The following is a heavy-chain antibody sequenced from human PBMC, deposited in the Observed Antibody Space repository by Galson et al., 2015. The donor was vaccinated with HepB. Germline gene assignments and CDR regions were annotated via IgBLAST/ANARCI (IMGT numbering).Heavy chain of an antibody. J-gene: IGHJ6*02. Sequence: SLRLSCAASGFTFSSYGMTWVRQAPGKGLEWVAVISYDGSNKYYADSVKGRFTISRDNSKNTLYLQMNSLRAEDTAVYYCALLLCFGGYSHYYYYGMDGWGQGTTVTVYS. V-gene: IGHV3-30*03. CDR1: GFTFSSYG. D-gene: IGHD3-10*01. CDR3: ALLLCFGGYSHYYYYGMDG. CDR2: ISYDGSNK.